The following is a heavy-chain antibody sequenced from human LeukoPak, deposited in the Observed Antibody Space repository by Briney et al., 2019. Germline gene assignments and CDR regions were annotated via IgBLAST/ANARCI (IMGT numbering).Heavy chain of an antibody. V-gene: IGHV1-46*01. CDR2: IHPSGGTT. J-gene: IGHJ4*02. CDR3: ARGIDVGYFDY. Sequence: ASVKVSCKASGYTFTSYYMHWVRQAPGQGLEWMGLIHPSGGTTAYAQKFQGRVTMTRDTSISTAYMELSRLRSDDTAVYYCARGIDVGYFDYWGQGTLVTVSS. CDR1: GYTFTSYY. D-gene: IGHD1-26*01.